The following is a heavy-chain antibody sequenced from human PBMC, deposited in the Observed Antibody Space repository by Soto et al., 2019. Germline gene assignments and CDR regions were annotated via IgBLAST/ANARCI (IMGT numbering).Heavy chain of an antibody. D-gene: IGHD3-10*01. CDR3: ARAPLSPPKYYGSGSYNWFDP. V-gene: IGHV4-38-2*02. J-gene: IGHJ5*02. CDR1: GYSISSGYY. Sequence: SETLSLTCTVSGYSISSGYYWGWIRQPPGKGLEWIGSIYHSGSTYYNPSLKSRVTISVDTSKNQFSLKLSSVTAADTAVYYCARAPLSPPKYYGSGSYNWFDPWGQGTLVTVSS. CDR2: IYHSGST.